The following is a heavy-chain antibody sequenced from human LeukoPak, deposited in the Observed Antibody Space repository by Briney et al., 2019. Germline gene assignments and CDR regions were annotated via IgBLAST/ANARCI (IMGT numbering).Heavy chain of an antibody. Sequence: ASVKVSCKASGYTFTSYGISWVRQAPGQGLEWMGWINTNTGKPTYAQGFTGRFVFSLDTSVSTAYLRISGLKAQDTAFYYCAREEYYDTSASTNFDYWGQGTLVTVSS. CDR3: AREEYYDTSASTNFDY. J-gene: IGHJ4*02. CDR1: GYTFTSYG. CDR2: INTNTGKP. D-gene: IGHD3-22*01. V-gene: IGHV7-4-1*02.